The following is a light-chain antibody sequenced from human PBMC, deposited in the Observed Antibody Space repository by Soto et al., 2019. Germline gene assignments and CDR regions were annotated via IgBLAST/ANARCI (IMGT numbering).Light chain of an antibody. V-gene: IGKV3-11*01. J-gene: IGKJ3*01. Sequence: EIVLTQSPATLSLSPGERATLSCRASQSVSTYLAWYQQQPGQAPRLLIYDASNRATGIPARFSGSGSGTDFTLTISSLEPEDFAVYYCQPRSNWPPVFTFGPGTKVDIK. CDR3: QPRSNWPPVFT. CDR1: QSVSTY. CDR2: DAS.